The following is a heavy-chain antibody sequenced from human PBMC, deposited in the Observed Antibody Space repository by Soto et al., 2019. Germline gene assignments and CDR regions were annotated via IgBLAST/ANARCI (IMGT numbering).Heavy chain of an antibody. CDR3: AREEVSRPNTYHGLDV. CDR1: GFTFNTYT. Sequence: EVQLVESGGGLVKPGGSLRLSCAASGFTFNTYTMNWVRQAPGKGLEWVSSISSRSSYIYYAESVTGRFTISRDDARNSLYLQMNSLRAEDTAVYYCAREEVSRPNTYHGLDVWGQGTTVTVSS. CDR2: ISSRSSYI. V-gene: IGHV3-21*01. J-gene: IGHJ6*02.